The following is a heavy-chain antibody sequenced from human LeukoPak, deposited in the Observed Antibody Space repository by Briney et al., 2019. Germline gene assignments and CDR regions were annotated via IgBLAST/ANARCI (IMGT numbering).Heavy chain of an antibody. D-gene: IGHD2-21*01. V-gene: IGHV3-53*01. CDR2: LYSGGNT. J-gene: IGHJ4*02. CDR1: GFTVSSNY. Sequence: GGSLRLSCAVSGFTVSSNYMSWVRQAPGKGLEWVSVLYSGGNTYYADSVKGRFTISRDNSKNTLYLQMNSLRAEDTAVYYCATLLGDITCFNYWGQGTLVTVSS. CDR3: ATLLGDITCFNY.